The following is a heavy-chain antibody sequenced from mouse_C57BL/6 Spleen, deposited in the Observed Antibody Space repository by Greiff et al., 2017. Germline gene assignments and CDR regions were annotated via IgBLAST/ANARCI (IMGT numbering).Heavy chain of an antibody. V-gene: IGHV5-17*01. CDR3: GRLTTVVATGGDYFDY. D-gene: IGHD1-1*01. CDR1: GFTFSDYG. Sequence: EVKLVESGGGLVKPGGSLKLSCAASGFTFSDYGMHWVRQAPEKGLEWVAYISSGSSTIYYADTVKGRFTISRDNAKNTLFLQMTSLRSEDTAMYYRGRLTTVVATGGDYFDYWGQGTTLTVSS. J-gene: IGHJ2*01. CDR2: ISSGSSTI.